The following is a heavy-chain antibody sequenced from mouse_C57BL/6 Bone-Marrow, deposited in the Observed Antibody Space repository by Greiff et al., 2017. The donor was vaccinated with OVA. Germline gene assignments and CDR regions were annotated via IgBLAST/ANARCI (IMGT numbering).Heavy chain of an antibody. CDR1: GYTFTSYW. D-gene: IGHD1-1*01. J-gene: IGHJ3*01. V-gene: IGHV1-52*01. CDR3: ARDYYGSSSLFAY. Sequence: VQLQQPGAELVRPGSSVKLSCKASGYTFTSYWMHWVKQRPIQGLEWIGNIDPSDSETHYNQKFKDKATLTEDKSSSTAYMQLSSLTSEDSAVYYCARDYYGSSSLFAYWGQGTLVTVSA. CDR2: IDPSDSET.